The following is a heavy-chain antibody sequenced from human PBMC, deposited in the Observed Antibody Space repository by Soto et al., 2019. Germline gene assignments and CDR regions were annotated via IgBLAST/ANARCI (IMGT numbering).Heavy chain of an antibody. CDR3: AKVPRAAADHGRGAFDI. Sequence: EVQLLESGGGLVQPGGSLRLSCAASGFTFSSYAMSWVRQAPGKGLEWVSAISGSGGSTYYADSVKGRFTISRDNSKNTLYLQMNSLRAEDTAVYYCAKVPRAAADHGRGAFDIWGQGTMVTVSS. CDR1: GFTFSSYA. J-gene: IGHJ3*02. V-gene: IGHV3-23*01. D-gene: IGHD6-13*01. CDR2: ISGSGGST.